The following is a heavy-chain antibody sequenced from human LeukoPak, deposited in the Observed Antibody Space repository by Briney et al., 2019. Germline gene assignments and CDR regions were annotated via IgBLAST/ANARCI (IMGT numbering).Heavy chain of an antibody. CDR3: ARTRYMDV. CDR1: GFTFSTYW. CDR2: IKEDGSEK. V-gene: IGHV3-7*01. Sequence: GGSLRLSCAASGFTFSTYWMSWVRQAPGTGLEWVANIKEDGSEKCYVDSVKGRFTISRDNAKNSLCLQMNSLRAEDTAVYYCARTRYMDVWGKGTTVTVSS. J-gene: IGHJ6*03.